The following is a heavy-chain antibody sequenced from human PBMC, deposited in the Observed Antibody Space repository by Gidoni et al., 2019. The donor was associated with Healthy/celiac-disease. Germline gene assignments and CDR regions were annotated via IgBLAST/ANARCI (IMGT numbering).Heavy chain of an antibody. V-gene: IGHV4-31*03. CDR2: IYYSGST. J-gene: IGHJ4*02. Sequence: QVQLQESGPGLVKPSQTLSLPCTVSGGSISSGGYYWSWIRQHPGKGLEWIGYIYYSGSTYYNPSLKSRVTISVDTSKNQFSLKLSSVTAADTAVYYCARMKTRERGGSRDGYNLSGFDYWGQGTLVTVSS. D-gene: IGHD5-12*01. CDR1: GGSISSGGYY. CDR3: ARMKTRERGGSRDGYNLSGFDY.